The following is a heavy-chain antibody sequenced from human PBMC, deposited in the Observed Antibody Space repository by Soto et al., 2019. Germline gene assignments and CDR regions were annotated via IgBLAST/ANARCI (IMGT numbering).Heavy chain of an antibody. Sequence: GGSLRLSCAASGFTFSSYGMHWVRQAPGKGLEWVAVISYDGSNKYYADSVKGRFTISRDNSKNTLYLQMNSLRAEDTAVYYCANDRGGDNWNYRTAYDAFDIWGQGTMVTVSS. D-gene: IGHD1-7*01. CDR2: ISYDGSNK. J-gene: IGHJ3*02. CDR3: ANDRGGDNWNYRTAYDAFDI. CDR1: GFTFSSYG. V-gene: IGHV3-30*18.